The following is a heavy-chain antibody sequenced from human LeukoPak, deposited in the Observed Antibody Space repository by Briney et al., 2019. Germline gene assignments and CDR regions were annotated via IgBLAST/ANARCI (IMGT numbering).Heavy chain of an antibody. CDR1: GFTFSSYW. D-gene: IGHD3-22*01. CDR3: ARGQPGSYYYDSSGYYYFDY. CDR2: ISSSGSTI. V-gene: IGHV3-48*04. J-gene: IGHJ4*02. Sequence: GGSLRLSCAASGFTFSSYWMTWVRQAPGKGLEWVSYISSSGSTIYYADSVKGRFTISRDNAKNSLYLQMNSLRAEDTAVYYCARGQPGSYYYDSSGYYYFDYWGQGTLVTVSS.